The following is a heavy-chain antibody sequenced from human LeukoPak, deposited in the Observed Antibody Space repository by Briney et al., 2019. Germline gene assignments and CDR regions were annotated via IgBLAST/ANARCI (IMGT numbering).Heavy chain of an antibody. CDR1: WYSFTNYW. V-gene: IGHV5-51*01. CDR3: ARRDYYGSRAFDI. CDR2: IYLRYSNT. J-gene: IGHJ3*02. D-gene: IGHD3-10*01. Sequence: GESLKISCKGSWYSFTNYWIGWVRQMPGKGLEWMGIIYLRYSNTRYSPSFQGQVTFPADKSISTAYLQWRRLKGSDTAMYFCARRDYYGSRAFDIWGQGTMVSVSS.